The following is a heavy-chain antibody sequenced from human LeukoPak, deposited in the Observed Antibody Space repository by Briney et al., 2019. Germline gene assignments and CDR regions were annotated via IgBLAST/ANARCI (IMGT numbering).Heavy chain of an antibody. D-gene: IGHD3-10*01. CDR2: INPNSGGT. CDR3: ARDPGGGSGSYYSDY. J-gene: IGHJ4*02. CDR1: GYTFTGYY. V-gene: IGHV1-2*02. Sequence: ASVKVSCKASGYTFTGYYMHWVRQAPGQGLEWMGWINPNSGGTNYAQKFQGRVTMTRDTSISTAYMELSRLRSDDTAVYYCARDPGGGSGSYYSDYWGQGTLVTVSS.